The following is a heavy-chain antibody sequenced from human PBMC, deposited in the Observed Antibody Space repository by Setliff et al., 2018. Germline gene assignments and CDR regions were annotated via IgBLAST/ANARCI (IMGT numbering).Heavy chain of an antibody. J-gene: IGHJ4*02. Sequence: ASVKVSCKASGATLSGVVFSWVRQAPGHGLEWMGRFIPVLGKPNYAPRFQGRLAITVDTSTGTSYMDLRSLRSDDTAIYYCATELRSPFWHFDLWGQGSLVTVS. CDR3: ATELRSPFWHFDL. V-gene: IGHV1-69*04. D-gene: IGHD3-3*01. CDR1: GATLSGVV. CDR2: FIPVLGKP.